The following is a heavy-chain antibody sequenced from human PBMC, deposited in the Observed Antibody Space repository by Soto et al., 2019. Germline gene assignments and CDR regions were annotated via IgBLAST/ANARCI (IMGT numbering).Heavy chain of an antibody. CDR2: ISAYNGKT. D-gene: IGHD2-2*01. Sequence: ASVKVSCKASGYTFTSYGISWVRQAPGQGLEWMGWISAYNGKTSYAQKLQGRVTMTTDTSTSAAYMELRSLRSDDKAVYYCARGQYCSSTSCANSDYYYYGMDVWGQVTTVTVSS. CDR1: GYTFTSYG. CDR3: ARGQYCSSTSCANSDYYYYGMDV. J-gene: IGHJ6*02. V-gene: IGHV1-18*04.